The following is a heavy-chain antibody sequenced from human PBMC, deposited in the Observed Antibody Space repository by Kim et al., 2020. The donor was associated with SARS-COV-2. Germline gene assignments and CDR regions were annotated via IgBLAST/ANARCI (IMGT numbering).Heavy chain of an antibody. CDR3: AAQSVC. V-gene: IGHV3-48*02. CDR2: IGSRSITV. Sequence: GGSLRLSCAVSGFSFSDYGMNWVRQAPGRGLEWVSCIGSRSITVSYADSVKGRCTISSDNAGNLLYLQMNILTDEDTGVYYCAAQSVCWGRGTLVTVSS. J-gene: IGHJ4*02. CDR1: GFSFSDYG.